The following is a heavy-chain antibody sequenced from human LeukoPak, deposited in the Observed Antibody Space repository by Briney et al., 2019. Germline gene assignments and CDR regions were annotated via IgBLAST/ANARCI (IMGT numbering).Heavy chain of an antibody. CDR1: GGSISIYH. D-gene: IGHD2-15*01. V-gene: IGHV4-59*01. Sequence: SETLSLTCTVSGGSISIYHWSWIRQPPGKGLEWIGYIYYSGSTNYNPSLKSRVTISVDTSKNQFSLKLSSVTAADTAVYYCASNNRYCSGGSCEDYWGQGALVTVSS. CDR2: IYYSGST. CDR3: ASNNRYCSGGSCEDY. J-gene: IGHJ4*02.